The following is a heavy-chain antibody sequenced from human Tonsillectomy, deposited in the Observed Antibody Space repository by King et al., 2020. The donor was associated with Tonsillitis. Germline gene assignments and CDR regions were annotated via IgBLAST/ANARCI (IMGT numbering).Heavy chain of an antibody. D-gene: IGHD1-26*01. CDR3: ARVRAIISGSYGY. Sequence: QLVQSGAEVKKPGASVKVSCKASGYTFTGYYMHWVRQAPGQGLEWMGWINPNMGGKNYAQKFRGRVTMTRDTSISTAYMGLGRLRSDDTAVYYCARVRAIISGSYGYWGQGTLVTVSS. V-gene: IGHV1-2*02. J-gene: IGHJ4*02. CDR1: GYTFTGYY. CDR2: INPNMGGK.